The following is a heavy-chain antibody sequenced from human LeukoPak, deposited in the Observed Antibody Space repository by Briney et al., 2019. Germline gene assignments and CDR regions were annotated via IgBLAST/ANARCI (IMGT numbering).Heavy chain of an antibody. J-gene: IGHJ3*02. CDR3: ARSGGSSSGSLGLWYSDI. Sequence: PSETLSLTCTVSGGSISSYFWTWIRQPAGRGLEWIGHIYSGGSFKYNPSLKSRVTMSIDTSKNQLSLKLNSVTAADTAVYYCARSGGSSSGSLGLWYSDIWGQGTMVTVSS. CDR2: IYSGGSF. D-gene: IGHD6-19*01. CDR1: GGSISSYF. V-gene: IGHV4-4*07.